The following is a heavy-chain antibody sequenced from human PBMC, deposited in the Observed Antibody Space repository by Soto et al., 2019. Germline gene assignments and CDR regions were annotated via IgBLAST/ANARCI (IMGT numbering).Heavy chain of an antibody. D-gene: IGHD2-15*01. CDR2: IIPIFGTA. V-gene: IGHV1-69*06. J-gene: IGHJ4*02. Sequence: GASVKVSFKASGGTFSSYAISWLRQAPGQGLEWMGGIIPIFGTANYAQKFQGRVTITADKSTSTAYMELSSLRSEDTAVYYCARDMYCSGGSCYVFDYWGQGTLVTVS. CDR1: GGTFSSYA. CDR3: ARDMYCSGGSCYVFDY.